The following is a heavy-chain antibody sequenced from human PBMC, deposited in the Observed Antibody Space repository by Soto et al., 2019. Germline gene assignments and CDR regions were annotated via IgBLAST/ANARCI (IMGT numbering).Heavy chain of an antibody. Sequence: QLQLQESGSGLVKPSQTLSPTCAVSGGSISSGGYSWSWIRQPPGKGLEWIGYIYHSGSTYYNPSLKSRGTIAVDRSKNQFSLKLSSVTAADTAVYYCARGMTTVTTIDYWGQGTLVTVSS. CDR3: ARGMTTVTTIDY. V-gene: IGHV4-30-2*01. CDR2: IYHSGST. CDR1: GGSISSGGYS. J-gene: IGHJ4*02. D-gene: IGHD4-4*01.